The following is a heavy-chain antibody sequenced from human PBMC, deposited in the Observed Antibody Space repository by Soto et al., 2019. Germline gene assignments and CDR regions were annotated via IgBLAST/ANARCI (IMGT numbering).Heavy chain of an antibody. Sequence: GGSLRLSCAASGFTFSSYGMHWVRQAPGKGLEWVAVISYDGSNKYYADSVKGRFTISRDNSKNTLYLQMNSLRAEDTAVYYCAKDISRAHRGYYYGMDVWGQGTTVPVSS. D-gene: IGHD3-9*01. CDR1: GFTFSSYG. J-gene: IGHJ6*02. V-gene: IGHV3-30*18. CDR2: ISYDGSNK. CDR3: AKDISRAHRGYYYGMDV.